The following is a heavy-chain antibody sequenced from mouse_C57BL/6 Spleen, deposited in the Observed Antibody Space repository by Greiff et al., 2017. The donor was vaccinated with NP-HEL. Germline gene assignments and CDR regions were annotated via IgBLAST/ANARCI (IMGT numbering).Heavy chain of an antibody. CDR2: INPYNGGT. Sequence: EVQLQQSGPVLVKPGASVKMSCKASGYTFTDYYMNWVKQSHGKSLEWIGVINPYNGGTSYNQKFKGKATLTVDKSSSTAYMELNSLTSEDSAVYYCARGDDGYYYWGHGTTLTVSS. CDR1: GYTFTDYY. D-gene: IGHD2-3*01. J-gene: IGHJ2*01. CDR3: ARGDDGYYY. V-gene: IGHV1-19*01.